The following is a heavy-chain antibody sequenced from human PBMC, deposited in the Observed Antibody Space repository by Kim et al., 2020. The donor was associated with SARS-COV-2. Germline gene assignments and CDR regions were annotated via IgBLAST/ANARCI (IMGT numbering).Heavy chain of an antibody. V-gene: IGHV4-31*02. J-gene: IGHJ5*02. CDR3: AREWQGWFDP. CDR2: GST. Sequence: GSTNYDPSIKSRVTISVDTSKNHFSLKLSSVTAADTAVYYCAREWQGWFDPWGQGTLVTVSS.